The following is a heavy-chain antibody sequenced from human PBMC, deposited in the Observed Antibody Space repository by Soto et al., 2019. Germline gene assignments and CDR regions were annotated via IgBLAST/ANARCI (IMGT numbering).Heavy chain of an antibody. CDR3: ARDLGDFWSGLSIDY. J-gene: IGHJ4*02. CDR2: INPNSGGT. Sequence: GKVSCRAAGYSIPGLYLHWMRQAKEPGLEWMGWINPNSGGTNYAQKFQGRVTMTRDTSISTAYMELSRLRSDDTAVYYCARDLGDFWSGLSIDYWGQGTLVPVSS. V-gene: IGHV1-2*02. CDR1: GYSIPGLY. D-gene: IGHD3-3*01.